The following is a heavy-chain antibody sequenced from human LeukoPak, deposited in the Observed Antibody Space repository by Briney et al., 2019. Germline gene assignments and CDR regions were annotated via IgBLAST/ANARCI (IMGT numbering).Heavy chain of an antibody. CDR1: GGSISSNS. D-gene: IGHD3-10*01. CDR3: ARDTSFGELDC. CDR2: MHYSGRT. Sequence: SETLSLTCTVSGGSISSNSWSWIRQPPGKGLEWIGYMHYSGRTNYNPSLKSRVFILVDTSTNQFSLYLSSVTAADTAVYYCARDTSFGELDCWGQGTLVTVSS. V-gene: IGHV4-59*12. J-gene: IGHJ4*02.